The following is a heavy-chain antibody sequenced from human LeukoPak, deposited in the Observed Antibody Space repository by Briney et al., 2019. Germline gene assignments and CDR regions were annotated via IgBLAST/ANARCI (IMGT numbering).Heavy chain of an antibody. CDR3: AKDQTDTALAFDY. CDR2: ISYDGSNK. CDR1: GFTFSSYG. D-gene: IGHD5-18*01. Sequence: PGGSLRLSCAASGFTFSSYGMHWVRQAPGKGLEWVAVISYDGSNKYCADSVKGRFTISRDNSKNTLYLQMNSLRAEDTAVFYCAKDQTDTALAFDYWGQGTLVTVSS. V-gene: IGHV3-30*18. J-gene: IGHJ4*02.